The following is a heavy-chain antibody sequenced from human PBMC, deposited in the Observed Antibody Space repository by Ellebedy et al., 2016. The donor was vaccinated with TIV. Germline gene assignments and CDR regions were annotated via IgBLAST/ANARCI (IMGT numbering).Heavy chain of an antibody. CDR3: AREGKYGDSSSPLDY. J-gene: IGHJ4*02. D-gene: IGHD3-22*01. CDR2: IKTDGSET. Sequence: GESLKISCAAWGFSFSNFWMSWVRQAPGKGLEWVAHIKTDGSETYYVDSVKGRFTISRDNSKNTVYLQMNSLRVEDTAVYYCAREGKYGDSSSPLDYWGQGTLVTVSS. CDR1: GFSFSNFW. V-gene: IGHV3-7*01.